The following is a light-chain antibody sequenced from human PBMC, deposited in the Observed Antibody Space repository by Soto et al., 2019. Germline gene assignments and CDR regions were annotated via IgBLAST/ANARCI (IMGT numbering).Light chain of an antibody. J-gene: IGKJ1*01. V-gene: IGKV3-15*01. CDR2: DAS. Sequence: EIVLTQSPGTLSLSPGERATLSCRASQSFNSIYLAWYQQKPGQAPRLLIYDASTRATGISVRFSGSGSGTEFTLTISSLQSEDFAVYYCQHYDNWPPRTFGQGTKVDIK. CDR1: QSFNSIY. CDR3: QHYDNWPPRT.